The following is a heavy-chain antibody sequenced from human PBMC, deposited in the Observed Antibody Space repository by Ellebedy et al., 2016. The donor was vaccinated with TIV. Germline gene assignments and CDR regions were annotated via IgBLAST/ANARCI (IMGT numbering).Heavy chain of an antibody. CDR1: GGSISSYY. CDR3: ARGPSTTVAFDY. CDR2: IYYSGST. J-gene: IGHJ4*02. Sequence: MPSETLSLTCTVSGGSISSYYWSWIRQPPGKGLEWIGYIYYSGSTNYNPSLKSRVTISVDTSKNQFSLKLSSVTAADTAVYYCARGPSTTVAFDYWGQGTLVTVSS. V-gene: IGHV4-59*12. D-gene: IGHD4-23*01.